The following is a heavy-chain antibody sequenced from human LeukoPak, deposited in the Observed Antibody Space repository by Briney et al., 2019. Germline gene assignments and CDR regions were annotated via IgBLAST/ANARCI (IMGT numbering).Heavy chain of an antibody. D-gene: IGHD3-16*01. CDR1: GFTFSIYA. Sequence: PGGSLRLSCAASGFTFSIYAMSWVRQAPGKGLEWVSYISSSSSTIYYADSVKGRSTISRDNAKNSLYLQMNSLRAEDTAVYYCARDFASYTAHDAFDIWGQGTMVTVSS. CDR3: ARDFASYTAHDAFDI. J-gene: IGHJ3*02. CDR2: ISSSSSTI. V-gene: IGHV3-48*04.